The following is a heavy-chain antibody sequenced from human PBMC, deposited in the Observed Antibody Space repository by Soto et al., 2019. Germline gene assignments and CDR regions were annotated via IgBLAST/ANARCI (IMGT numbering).Heavy chain of an antibody. CDR2: ISAYNGNT. CDR1: GYTFTSYG. V-gene: IGHV1-18*01. J-gene: IGHJ4*02. D-gene: IGHD2-2*01. Sequence: GASVKVSCKASGYTFTSYGTSWVRQAPGQGLEWMGWISAYNGNTNYAQKLQGRVTMTTDTSTSTAYMELRSLRSDDTAVYYCARVSSIVVVPPLDYWGQGTLVTVSS. CDR3: ARVSSIVVVPPLDY.